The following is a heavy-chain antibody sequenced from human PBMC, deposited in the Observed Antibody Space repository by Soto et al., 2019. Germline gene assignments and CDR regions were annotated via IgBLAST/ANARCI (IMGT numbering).Heavy chain of an antibody. CDR2: ISGSGGST. Sequence: GGSLRLSCAASGFTFSIYSMNWVRQAPWKGLEWVSLISGSGGSTHYADSVEGRFTISRDNSKNTLYLEMDSLRAEDTAVYYCAKVVKYDVLTGYYKGPDYYGMDVWGQGTTVTVSS. CDR3: AKVVKYDVLTGYYKGPDYYGMDV. J-gene: IGHJ6*02. V-gene: IGHV3-23*01. CDR1: GFTFSIYS. D-gene: IGHD3-9*01.